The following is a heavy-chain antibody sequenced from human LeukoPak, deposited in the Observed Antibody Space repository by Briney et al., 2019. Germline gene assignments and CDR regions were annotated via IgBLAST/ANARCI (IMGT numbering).Heavy chain of an antibody. CDR2: ISSSSSYI. J-gene: IGHJ6*02. V-gene: IGHV3-21*01. Sequence: PGGSLRLSCAASGFTFSSYSMNWVRQAPGKGLGWVSSISSSSSYIYYADSVKGRFTISRDNAKNSLYLQMNSLRAEDTAVYYCASFAGDYYYYYGMDVWGQGTTVTVSS. CDR3: ASFAGDYYYYYGMDV. CDR1: GFTFSSYS. D-gene: IGHD4-17*01.